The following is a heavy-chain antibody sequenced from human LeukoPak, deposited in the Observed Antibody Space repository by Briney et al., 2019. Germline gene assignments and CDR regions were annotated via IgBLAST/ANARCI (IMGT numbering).Heavy chain of an antibody. J-gene: IGHJ4*02. Sequence: GGSLRLSCAASGFTFDDYAMHWVRQAPGRGLEWVSGISWNSGSIGYADSVKGRFTISRDSAKNSLYLQMNSLRAEDTALYYCAKDIRGYSYGYAIDYWGQGTLVTVSS. CDR1: GFTFDDYA. V-gene: IGHV3-9*01. CDR3: AKDIRGYSYGYAIDY. CDR2: ISWNSGSI. D-gene: IGHD5-18*01.